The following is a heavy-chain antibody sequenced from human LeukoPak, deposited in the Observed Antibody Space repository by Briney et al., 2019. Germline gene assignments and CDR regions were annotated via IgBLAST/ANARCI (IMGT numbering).Heavy chain of an antibody. CDR2: INSDGSAT. CDR1: GFTFSSYW. V-gene: IGHV3-74*01. J-gene: IGHJ4*02. Sequence: GGSLRLSCAASGFTFSSYWMHWVRQAPGKGLVWVSRINSDGSATSYADSVKGRFTISRDNAKNSLYLQMNSLRAEDTAVYYCATDGLALCAGVIDYWGQGTLVTVSS. D-gene: IGHD3-10*01. CDR3: ATDGLALCAGVIDY.